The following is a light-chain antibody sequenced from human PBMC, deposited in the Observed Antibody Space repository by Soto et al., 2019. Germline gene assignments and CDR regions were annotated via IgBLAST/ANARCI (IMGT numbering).Light chain of an antibody. CDR3: QQYGNIKYT. J-gene: IGKJ2*01. Sequence: EIVLTQFPGTLSLAPGERATLSCRASQSLNSGHLAWYQQKPGQAPRLLIYAASSRATGIPDRFVGSGSGTDFTLAISRLEAEDLGVYHCQQYGNIKYTFGQGTKVEIK. V-gene: IGKV3-20*01. CDR2: AAS. CDR1: QSLNSGH.